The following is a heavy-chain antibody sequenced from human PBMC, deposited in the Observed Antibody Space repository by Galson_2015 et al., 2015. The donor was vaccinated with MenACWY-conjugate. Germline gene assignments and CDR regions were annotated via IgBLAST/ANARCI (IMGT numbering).Heavy chain of an antibody. D-gene: IGHD6-6*01. CDR1: GFTFSAHA. CDR3: ATSGGVALAARLAYFDC. CDR2: ISGTGGAT. J-gene: IGHJ4*02. V-gene: IGHV3-23*01. Sequence: SLRLSCAASGFTFSAHAMSWVRQAPGKGLEWVSGISGTGGATNYADSVRGRFTISRDNSKNILYLQMNSLRPGDTAIYYCATSGGVALAARLAYFDCWGQGALVTVSS.